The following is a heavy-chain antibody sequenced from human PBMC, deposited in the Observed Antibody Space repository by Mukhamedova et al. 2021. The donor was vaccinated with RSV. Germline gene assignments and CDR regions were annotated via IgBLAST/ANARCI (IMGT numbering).Heavy chain of an antibody. J-gene: IGHJ5*02. D-gene: IGHD1-14*01. Sequence: GRFTISRDNAKNTLYLQLNSLRVEDTAVYYCARPTREPVSWGQGTLVTVSS. CDR3: ARPTREPVS. V-gene: IGHV3-11*01.